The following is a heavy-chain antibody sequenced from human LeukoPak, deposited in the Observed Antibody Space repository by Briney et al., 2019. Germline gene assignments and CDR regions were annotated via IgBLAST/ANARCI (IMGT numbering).Heavy chain of an antibody. D-gene: IGHD5-24*01. J-gene: IGHJ4*02. CDR2: IYYSAST. Sequence: PSETLSLTCTVSGGSVSSGSYYWSWIRQPPGKGLEWIGYIYYSASTNYNPPLKSRVTISVDTSKDQFSLKLSSVTAADTAVYYCARDRRDGYNKIYFDYWGQGTLVTVSS. V-gene: IGHV4-61*01. CDR1: GGSVSSGSYY. CDR3: ARDRRDGYNKIYFDY.